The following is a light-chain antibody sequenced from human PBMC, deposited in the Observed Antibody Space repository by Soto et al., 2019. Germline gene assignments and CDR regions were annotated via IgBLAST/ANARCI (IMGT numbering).Light chain of an antibody. V-gene: IGLV4-69*01. Sequence: QPVLTQSPSASASLGASVKLTCTLSSGHSSYAIAWHQQQPEKGPRYLMKLNTDGSHSKGDGIPDRFSGSSSGAERYLTISSLQSEDEVDYYCQTWDTGTHVVFGGGTKLTVL. CDR3: QTWDTGTHVV. J-gene: IGLJ2*01. CDR1: SGHSSYA. CDR2: LNTDGSH.